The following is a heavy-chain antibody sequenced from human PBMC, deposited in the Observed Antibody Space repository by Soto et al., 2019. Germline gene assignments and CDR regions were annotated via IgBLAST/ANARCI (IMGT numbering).Heavy chain of an antibody. CDR1: GGSITTTTYY. CDR3: ANVDYLWGSYRLSWFDP. CDR2: IYYSGNT. D-gene: IGHD3-16*02. Sequence: QVQLQESGPGLVKPSETLSLTCTVSGGSITTTTYYWGWIRQPPGKGLEWIGSIYYSGNTYYNPSLKTRVTISSDTSKSQFSLKLSSVTAADTAVYYCANVDYLWGSYRLSWFDPWGQGILVTVSS. J-gene: IGHJ5*02. V-gene: IGHV4-39*01.